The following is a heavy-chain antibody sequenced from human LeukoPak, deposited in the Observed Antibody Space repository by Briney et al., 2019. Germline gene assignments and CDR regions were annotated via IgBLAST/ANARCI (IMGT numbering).Heavy chain of an antibody. CDR1: GYTFTGYY. Sequence: ASVKVSCKASGYTFTGYYMHWVRQAPGQGLEWMGWINPNSGGTNYAQKFQGRVTMTRDTSISTAYMELTRLRSDDTAVYYCARVLGGDYKGYYYGMDVWGQGTTVTVSS. J-gene: IGHJ6*02. CDR3: ARVLGGDYKGYYYGMDV. V-gene: IGHV1-2*02. D-gene: IGHD2-21*02. CDR2: INPNSGGT.